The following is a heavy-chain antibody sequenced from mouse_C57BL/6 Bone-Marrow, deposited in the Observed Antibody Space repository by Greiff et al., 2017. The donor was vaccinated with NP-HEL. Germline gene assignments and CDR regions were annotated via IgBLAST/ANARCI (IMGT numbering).Heavy chain of an antibody. D-gene: IGHD1-1*01. J-gene: IGHJ1*03. V-gene: IGHV14-2*01. CDR3: AGPASSDWYFDV. Sequence: VQLQQSGAELVKPGASVKLSCTASGFNIKDYYMHWVKQRTEQGLEWIGRIDPEDGETKYVPKFQGKATITADTSSNTAYLQLSSLTSEDTAVYYCAGPASSDWYFDVWGTGTTVTVSS. CDR1: GFNIKDYY. CDR2: IDPEDGET.